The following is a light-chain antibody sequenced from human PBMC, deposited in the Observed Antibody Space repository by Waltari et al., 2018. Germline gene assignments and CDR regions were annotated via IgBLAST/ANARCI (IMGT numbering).Light chain of an antibody. CDR2: GAS. CDR3: QQCDRSPLT. CDR1: QSVTSSY. J-gene: IGKJ4*01. V-gene: IGKV3-20*01. Sequence: IVLTQSPGTLSLSPGERATLSCRASQSVTSSYLAWYRQKPGQAPRLLIYGASTRATGIPDRFSGSGSGTDFTLTISRLEPEDFAVYYCQQCDRSPLTFGGGTKVEIK.